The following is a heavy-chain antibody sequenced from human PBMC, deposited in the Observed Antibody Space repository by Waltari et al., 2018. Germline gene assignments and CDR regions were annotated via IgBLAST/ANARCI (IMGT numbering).Heavy chain of an antibody. Sequence: QVQLQASGPGLVKPSETLSLTCTVSGGSISSYYWSWIRQPAGQGLEWIGHIYTSGSTNYNPSLKSRVTMSVDTSKNQFSLKLNSVTAADTAIYYCTRGRGGGGSSNNWFDPWGQGTLVIVSS. D-gene: IGHD1-26*01. CDR1: GGSISSYY. CDR2: IYTSGST. V-gene: IGHV4-4*07. CDR3: TRGRGGGGSSNNWFDP. J-gene: IGHJ5*02.